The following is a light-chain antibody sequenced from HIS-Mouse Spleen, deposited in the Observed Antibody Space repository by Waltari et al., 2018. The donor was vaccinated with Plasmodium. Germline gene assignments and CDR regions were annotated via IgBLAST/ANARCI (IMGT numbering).Light chain of an antibody. CDR3: QQYNNWSFT. J-gene: IGKJ3*01. CDR2: GAS. CDR1: QSVSSN. V-gene: IGKV3-15*01. Sequence: EIVMTQSPATLSVSPGERATLSCRASQSVSSNLAWYQQKPGQAPRLLIYGASTRATGIAARFSGSGYGTEFTLTISSLQSEDFAVYYCQQYNNWSFTFGPGTKVDIK.